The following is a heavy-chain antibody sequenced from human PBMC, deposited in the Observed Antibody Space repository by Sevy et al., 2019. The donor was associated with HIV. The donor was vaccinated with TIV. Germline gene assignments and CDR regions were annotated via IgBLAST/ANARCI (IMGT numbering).Heavy chain of an antibody. J-gene: IGHJ3*02. CDR3: ARDLRSVVVVIVDASDI. CDR2: IKQDGSEK. CDR1: GFTFSSYW. D-gene: IGHD3-22*01. Sequence: GGSLRLSCAASGFTFSSYWMNWVRRAPGKGLESVANIKQDGSEKYYVDSVKGRFTISRDNAKNSLYLQMNSLRAEDTAVYYCARDLRSVVVVIVDASDIWGQGTMVTVSS. V-gene: IGHV3-7*01.